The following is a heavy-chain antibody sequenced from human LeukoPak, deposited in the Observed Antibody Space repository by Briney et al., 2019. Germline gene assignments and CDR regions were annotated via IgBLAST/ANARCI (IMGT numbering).Heavy chain of an antibody. CDR1: GFTFSDYY. V-gene: IGHV3-11*01. Sequence: GGSLRLSCAASGFTFSDYYMSWIRQAPGKGLEWVSYISSNGSTISYADSVKGRFTISRDNAKNSLYLQMNSLRAEDTAVYYCATDSSGWSVFDYWGQGTLVTVSS. CDR3: ATDSSGWSVFDY. J-gene: IGHJ4*02. D-gene: IGHD6-19*01. CDR2: ISSNGSTI.